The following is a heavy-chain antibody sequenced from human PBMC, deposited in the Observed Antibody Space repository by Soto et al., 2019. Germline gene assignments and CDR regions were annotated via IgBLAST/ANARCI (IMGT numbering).Heavy chain of an antibody. CDR2: IIPILGIA. J-gene: IGHJ4*02. D-gene: IGHD2-2*02. Sequence: QVQLVQSGAEVKKPGASVKVSCKASGGTFSSYTISWVRQAPGPGLEWMGRIIPILGIANYAHKFQGRVTITADKSTSTAYMELSSLRSEDTAVYYCAMEYCSSTSCYRDYWGQGTLVTVSS. CDR1: GGTFSSYT. V-gene: IGHV1-69*02. CDR3: AMEYCSSTSCYRDY.